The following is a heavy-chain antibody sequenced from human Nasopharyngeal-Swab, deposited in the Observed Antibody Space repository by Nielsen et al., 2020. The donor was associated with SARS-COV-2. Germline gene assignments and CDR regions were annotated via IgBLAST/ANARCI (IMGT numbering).Heavy chain of an antibody. V-gene: IGHV3-30-3*01. CDR1: GFTFSSYA. CDR3: ARKADWSLYYYYMDV. J-gene: IGHJ6*03. Sequence: GGSLRLSCAASGFTFSSYAMHWVRQAPGKGLEWVAVISYDGSNKYYADSVKGRFTISRDNSKNTLYLQMNSLRAEDTAVYYCARKADWSLYYYYMDVWCKGTTVTVSS. CDR2: ISYDGSNK. D-gene: IGHD3-9*01.